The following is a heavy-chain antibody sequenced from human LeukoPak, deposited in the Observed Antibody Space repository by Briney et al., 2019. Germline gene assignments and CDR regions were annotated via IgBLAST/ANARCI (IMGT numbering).Heavy chain of an antibody. Sequence: GGSLRLSCAASGFTFSSYATSSVRHTPGKGLEWVSAISSSGGSTYYAGTVKGRFTISRDNPKITLYLQMNSLRDEDTSVYYCAKDLQSVLWYGELLPHDYWGQGTLVTVSS. D-gene: IGHD3-10*01. CDR3: AKDLQSVLWYGELLPHDY. CDR2: ISSSGGST. V-gene: IGHV3-23*01. CDR1: GFTFSSYA. J-gene: IGHJ4*02.